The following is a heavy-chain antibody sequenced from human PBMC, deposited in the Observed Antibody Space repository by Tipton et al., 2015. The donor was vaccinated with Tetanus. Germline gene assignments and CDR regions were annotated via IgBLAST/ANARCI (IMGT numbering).Heavy chain of an antibody. D-gene: IGHD3-10*01. V-gene: IGHV3-30*18. Sequence: SLRLSCAASGFTFSSFGMHWVRQAPGRGLEWVAGISFDGRNKYYADSVKDRITISRDNSKNTLFLQMTSLRPEDTAVYYCAKDRELRGDHLVYWGQGTLVAVSS. CDR3: AKDRELRGDHLVY. CDR1: GFTFSSFG. CDR2: ISFDGRNK. J-gene: IGHJ4*02.